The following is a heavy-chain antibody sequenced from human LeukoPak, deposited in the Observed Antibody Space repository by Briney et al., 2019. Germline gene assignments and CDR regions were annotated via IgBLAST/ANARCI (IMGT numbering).Heavy chain of an antibody. J-gene: IGHJ4*02. CDR3: ARGGSYYGPY. Sequence: PGGSLRLSCAVSGFTFSSYEMNWGRQAPGKGLEWVSHISSSGSTIYYADSVKGRFTISRDNAKNSLYLQMNSLRAEDTAVYYCARGGSYYGPYWGQGTLVTVSS. CDR2: ISSSGSTI. CDR1: GFTFSSYE. D-gene: IGHD3-10*01. V-gene: IGHV3-48*03.